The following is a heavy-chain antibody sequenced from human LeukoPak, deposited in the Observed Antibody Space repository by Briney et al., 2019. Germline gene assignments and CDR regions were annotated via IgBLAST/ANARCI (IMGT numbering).Heavy chain of an antibody. CDR1: GYTFTSFT. V-gene: IGHV1-69*02. Sequence: GASVKVSCKASGYTFTSFTINWVRQAPGQGLEWMGRIIPILGIANYAQKFQGRVTITADKSTSTAYMELSSLRSEDTAVYYCASSNYDILTGSENYYFDYWGQGTLVTVSS. CDR2: IIPILGIA. CDR3: ASSNYDILTGSENYYFDY. D-gene: IGHD3-9*01. J-gene: IGHJ4*02.